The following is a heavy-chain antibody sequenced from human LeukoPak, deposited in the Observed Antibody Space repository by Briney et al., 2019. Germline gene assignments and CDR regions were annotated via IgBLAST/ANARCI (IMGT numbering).Heavy chain of an antibody. D-gene: IGHD2-15*01. J-gene: IGHJ4*02. Sequence: GESLTLSCAAYGFSLSRYSMNWVRQAPGKGLEWVSSVSSSSNSIFYADSVRGRFTISRDNAKNELYLQMTSLRVEATAVYFCARVGYCSGVSCSAADFWGRGTLVTVSA. CDR2: VSSSSNSI. CDR3: ARVGYCSGVSCSAADF. CDR1: GFSLSRYS. V-gene: IGHV3-21*06.